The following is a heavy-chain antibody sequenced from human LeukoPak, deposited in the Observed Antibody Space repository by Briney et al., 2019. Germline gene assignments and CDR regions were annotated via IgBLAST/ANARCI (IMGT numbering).Heavy chain of an antibody. CDR2: ISAYNGNT. D-gene: IGHD1-26*01. J-gene: IGHJ6*02. CDR1: GYTFTSYG. V-gene: IGHV1-18*01. CDR3: ARDQPRGSCYGYYYYGMDV. Sequence: GASVKVSCKASGYTFTSYGISWVRQAPGQGLEWMGWISAYNGNTNYAQKLQGRVTMTTDTSTSTAYMELRSLRSDDTAVYYCARDQPRGSCYGYYYYGMDVWGQGTTVTVSS.